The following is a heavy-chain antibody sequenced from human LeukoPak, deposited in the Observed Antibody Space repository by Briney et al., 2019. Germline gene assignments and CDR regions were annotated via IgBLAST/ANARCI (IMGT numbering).Heavy chain of an antibody. CDR1: GGSISSYY. V-gene: IGHV4-59*01. CDR2: IYYSGST. CDR3: AGVSSSSWFHLGY. D-gene: IGHD6-13*01. Sequence: SETLSLTCTVSGGSISSYYWSWIRQPPGKGLEWIGYIYYSGSTNYNPSLKSRVTISVDTSKNQFSLKLSSVTAADTAVYYCAGVSSSSWFHLGYWGQGTLVTVSS. J-gene: IGHJ4*02.